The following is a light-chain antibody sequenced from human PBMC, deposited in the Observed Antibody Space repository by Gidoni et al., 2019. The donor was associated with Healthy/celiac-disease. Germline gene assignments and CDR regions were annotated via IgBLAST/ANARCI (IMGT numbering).Light chain of an antibody. CDR3: QQSYSTPPG. CDR2: AAS. V-gene: IGKV1-39*01. Sequence: DIQMTQSPSSLSASVGDRVTITCRASQSISSYLNWYQQKPGKAPKLLIYAASRLQSGVPSRFSGRGSGTDFTLTISSLQPEDFATYYCQQSYSTPPGFGGGTKVEIK. J-gene: IGKJ4*01. CDR1: QSISSY.